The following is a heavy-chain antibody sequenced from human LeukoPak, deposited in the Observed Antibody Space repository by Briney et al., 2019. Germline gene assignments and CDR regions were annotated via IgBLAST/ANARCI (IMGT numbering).Heavy chain of an antibody. Sequence: GRSLRLSCAASGFTFSNYGMHWVRQAPGKGLEWVAFISYDGSYKYYADSVKGRFTISRDNSKNTLYLQMNSLRAEDTAVYYCARGSYFDYWGQGTLVTVSS. V-gene: IGHV3-30*03. CDR2: ISYDGSYK. J-gene: IGHJ4*02. CDR1: GFTFSNYG. CDR3: ARGSYFDY.